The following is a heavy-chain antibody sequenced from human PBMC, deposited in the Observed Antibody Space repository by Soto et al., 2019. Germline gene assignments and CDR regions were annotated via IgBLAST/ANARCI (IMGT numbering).Heavy chain of an antibody. CDR3: ARRARGSSAFYYYYYMDV. Sequence: SETLSLTCTVSGGSISSYFLSWIRQYTGKGLEWIGYIYYTGSPDYNASLKSRLTMSVDTSKNEFSLKLSSVTAADTAVYYCARRARGSSAFYYYYYMDVWGKGTTVTVSS. V-gene: IGHV4-59*08. J-gene: IGHJ6*03. CDR2: IYYTGSP. D-gene: IGHD6-19*01. CDR1: GGSISSYF.